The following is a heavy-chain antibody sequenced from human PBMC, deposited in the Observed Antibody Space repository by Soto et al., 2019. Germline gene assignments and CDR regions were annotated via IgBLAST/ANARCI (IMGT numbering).Heavy chain of an antibody. CDR1: GGSISSGGYS. Sequence: SETLSLTCAVSGGSISSGGYSWSWIRQPPGKGLEWIGYIYHSGSTYYNPSLKSRVTISVDRSKNQFSLKLSSVTAADTAVYYCARHRGWKPPQTYYFDYWGQGTLVTVSS. D-gene: IGHD2-15*01. J-gene: IGHJ4*02. CDR3: ARHRGWKPPQTYYFDY. V-gene: IGHV4-30-2*01. CDR2: IYHSGST.